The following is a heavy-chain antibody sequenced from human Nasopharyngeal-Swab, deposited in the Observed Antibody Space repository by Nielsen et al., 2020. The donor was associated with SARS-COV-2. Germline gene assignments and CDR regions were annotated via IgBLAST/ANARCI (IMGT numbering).Heavy chain of an antibody. V-gene: IGHV1-18*01. CDR2: ISAYNGNT. CDR3: ARDNWDPERFDY. Sequence: ASVKVSCKASGYTFTSYGISWVRQAPGQGLEWMGWISAYNGNTNYAQKLQGRVTMTTDTSTSTAYMELRSLRSGDTAVYYCARDNWDPERFDYWGQGTLVTVSS. D-gene: IGHD7-27*01. CDR1: GYTFTSYG. J-gene: IGHJ4*02.